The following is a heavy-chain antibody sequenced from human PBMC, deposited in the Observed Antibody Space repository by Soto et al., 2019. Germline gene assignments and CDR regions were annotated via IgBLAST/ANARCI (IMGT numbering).Heavy chain of an antibody. J-gene: IGHJ6*02. CDR1: GFTFGSYS. Sequence: GGSLRLSCAASGFTFGSYSMNWVRQAPGKGLEWVSYISGSSVSIYYADSVKGRFTVSRDNAQNSLFLEMNSLRDEDTAVYYCARLTSILYGMDVWGLGTTVTVSS. V-gene: IGHV3-48*02. CDR3: ARLTSILYGMDV. CDR2: ISGSSVSI. D-gene: IGHD2-15*01.